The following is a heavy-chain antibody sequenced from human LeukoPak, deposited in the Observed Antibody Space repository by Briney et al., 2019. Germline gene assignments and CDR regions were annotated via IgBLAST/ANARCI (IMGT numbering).Heavy chain of an antibody. V-gene: IGHV4-59*01. CDR1: GGSISSYY. D-gene: IGHD6-6*01. CDR2: IYYSGST. Sequence: SETLSLTCTVSGGSISSYYWSWIRQPPGKGLEWIGYIYYSGSTNYNPSLKSRVTISVDTSKNQFSLKLSSVTAADTAVYYCARYSSSSLGAGGFDYWGQGILVTVSS. CDR3: ARYSSSSLGAGGFDY. J-gene: IGHJ4*02.